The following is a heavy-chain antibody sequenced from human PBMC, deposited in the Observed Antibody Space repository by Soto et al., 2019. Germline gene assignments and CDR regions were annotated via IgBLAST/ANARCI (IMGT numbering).Heavy chain of an antibody. D-gene: IGHD2-15*01. CDR2: IYYSGST. V-gene: IGHV4-59*01. CDR3: ARDCSGGSCYLI. J-gene: IGHJ4*02. CDR1: GGSISSYY. Sequence: SETLSLTCTASGGSISSYYWSWIRQPPGKGLEWIGYIYYSGSTNYNPSLKSRATISVDTSKNQFSLKLSSVTAADTAVYYCARDCSGGSCYLIWGQGTLVTVSS.